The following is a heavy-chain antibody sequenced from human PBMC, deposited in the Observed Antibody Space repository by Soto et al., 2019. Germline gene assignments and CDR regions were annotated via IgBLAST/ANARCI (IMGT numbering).Heavy chain of an antibody. D-gene: IGHD6-13*01. CDR3: ARLYISSWFDY. J-gene: IGHJ4*02. V-gene: IGHV4-39*01. Sequence: QLQLQESGPGLVKPSETLSLTCTVSGGSISSSSYYWGWIRQPPGKGLEWIGSIYYSGSTYYNPSLKSRVTISVDTSKNQFSLKLSSVTAADTAVYYCARLYISSWFDYWGQGTLVTVSS. CDR1: GGSISSSSYY. CDR2: IYYSGST.